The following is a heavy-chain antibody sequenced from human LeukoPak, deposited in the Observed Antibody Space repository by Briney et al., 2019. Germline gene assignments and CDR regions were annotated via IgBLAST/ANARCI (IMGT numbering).Heavy chain of an antibody. CDR3: AAARTGEDAFDI. Sequence: PSQTLSLTCTVSGGSISSGSYYWSWIRQPAGKGLEWIGRIYTSGSTNYNPSLKSRVTISVDTSKNQFSLKLSSVAAADTAVYYCAAARTGEDAFDIWGQGTMVTVSS. J-gene: IGHJ3*02. CDR2: IYTSGST. CDR1: GGSISSGSYY. V-gene: IGHV4-61*02. D-gene: IGHD7-27*01.